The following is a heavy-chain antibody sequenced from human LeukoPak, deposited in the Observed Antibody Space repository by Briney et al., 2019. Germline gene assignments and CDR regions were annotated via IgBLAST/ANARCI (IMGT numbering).Heavy chain of an antibody. J-gene: IGHJ4*02. CDR2: ISYDGSNK. Sequence: GGSLRLSCAASGFTFSSYAMHWVRQAPGKGLEWVAVISYDGSNKYYADSVKGRFTISRDNSKNTLYLQMNSLRAEDTAVYYCARDRAWDGYSNFDYWGQGTLVTVSS. D-gene: IGHD5-24*01. V-gene: IGHV3-30*01. CDR1: GFTFSSYA. CDR3: ARDRAWDGYSNFDY.